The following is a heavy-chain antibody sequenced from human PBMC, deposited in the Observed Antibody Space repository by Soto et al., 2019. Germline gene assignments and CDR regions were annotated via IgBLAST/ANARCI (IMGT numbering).Heavy chain of an antibody. CDR1: GFTFSSYG. J-gene: IGHJ4*02. D-gene: IGHD4-17*01. Sequence: QVQLVESGGGVVQPGRSLRLSCAASGFTFSSYGMHWVRQAPGKGLEWVAVISYDGSNKYYADSVKGRFTISRDNSKNTLYLQMNSLRAEDTAVYYCAKGQYDYGDSYYFDYWGQGTLVTVSS. CDR2: ISYDGSNK. CDR3: AKGQYDYGDSYYFDY. V-gene: IGHV3-30*18.